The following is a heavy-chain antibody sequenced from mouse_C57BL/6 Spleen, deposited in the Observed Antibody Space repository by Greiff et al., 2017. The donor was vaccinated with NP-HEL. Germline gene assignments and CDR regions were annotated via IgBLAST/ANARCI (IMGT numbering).Heavy chain of an antibody. V-gene: IGHV14-4*01. CDR3: TGMGGNYERGAMDY. CDR2: IDPENGDT. J-gene: IGHJ4*01. Sequence: VQLQQSGAELVRPGASVKLSCTASGFNIKDDYMHWVKQRPEQGLEWIGWIDPENGDTEYASKFQGKATITADTSSNTAYLQLSSLTSEDTAVYYCTGMGGNYERGAMDYWGQGTSVTVSS. D-gene: IGHD2-1*01. CDR1: GFNIKDDY.